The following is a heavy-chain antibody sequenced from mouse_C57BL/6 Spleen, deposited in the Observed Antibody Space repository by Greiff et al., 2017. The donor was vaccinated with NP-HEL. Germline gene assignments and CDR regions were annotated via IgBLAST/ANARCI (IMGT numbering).Heavy chain of an antibody. Sequence: QVQLQQSGAELVKPGASVKLSCKASGYTFTSYWMQWVKQRPGQGLEWIGEIDPSDSYTNYNQKFKGKATLTVDTSSSTAYMQLSSLTSEDSAVYYCARGDYYGSSYRNWYFDVWGTGTTVTVSS. V-gene: IGHV1-50*01. J-gene: IGHJ1*03. CDR2: IDPSDSYT. CDR1: GYTFTSYW. D-gene: IGHD1-1*01. CDR3: ARGDYYGSSYRNWYFDV.